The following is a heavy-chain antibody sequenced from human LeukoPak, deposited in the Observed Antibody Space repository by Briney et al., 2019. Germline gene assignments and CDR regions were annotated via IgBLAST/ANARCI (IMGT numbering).Heavy chain of an antibody. CDR3: ARGLKLDDGFDI. CDR1: GYTFTGHY. J-gene: IGHJ3*02. CDR2: INPNSGGT. D-gene: IGHD1-1*01. Sequence: ASVKVSCKASGYTFTGHYIHWVRRAPGQGLEWMGWINPNSGGTKGAQKFQGRVTLTTDTSISTAYMELNRLRSDDTAVYYCARGLKLDDGFDIWGQGTMVTVSS. V-gene: IGHV1-2*02.